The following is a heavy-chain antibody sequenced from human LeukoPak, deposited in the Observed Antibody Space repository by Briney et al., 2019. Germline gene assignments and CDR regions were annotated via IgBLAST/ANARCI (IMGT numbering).Heavy chain of an antibody. Sequence: SETLSLTCTVSGGSISSHYWSWIRQPLGKGLEWIGYIYYSGSTNYNPSLKSRVTISVDTSKNQFSLKLSSVTAADTAVYYCARGFDYDSSGRFDYWGQGTLVTVSS. CDR3: ARGFDYDSSGRFDY. CDR2: IYYSGST. D-gene: IGHD3-22*01. J-gene: IGHJ4*02. CDR1: GGSISSHY. V-gene: IGHV4-59*11.